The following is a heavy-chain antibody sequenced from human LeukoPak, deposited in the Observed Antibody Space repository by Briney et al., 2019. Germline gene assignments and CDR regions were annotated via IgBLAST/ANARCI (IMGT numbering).Heavy chain of an antibody. J-gene: IGHJ4*02. CDR3: ARHLAYCGGDCYGFDY. Sequence: PSETLSLTCTVSGGSISSYYRSWIRQPPGKGLEWIGYIYYSGSTNYNPSLKSRVTISVDTSKNQFSLKLSSVTAADTAVYYCARHLAYCGGDCYGFDYWGQGTLVTVSS. D-gene: IGHD2-21*02. V-gene: IGHV4-59*08. CDR1: GGSISSYY. CDR2: IYYSGST.